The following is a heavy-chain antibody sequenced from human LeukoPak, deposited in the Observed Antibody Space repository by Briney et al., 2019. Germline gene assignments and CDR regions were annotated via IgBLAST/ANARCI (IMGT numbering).Heavy chain of an antibody. J-gene: IGHJ6*02. CDR2: ISSSSSYI. V-gene: IGHV3-21*01. CDR1: GFTFSSYS. D-gene: IGHD3-22*01. Sequence: GGSLRLSCAASGFTFSSYSMNWVRQAPGKGLEWVSSISSSSSYIYYADSVKGRFTISRDNAKNSLYLQMNSLRAGDTAVYYCARNRQSYDSSSGMGVWGQGTTVTVSS. CDR3: ARNRQSYDSSSGMGV.